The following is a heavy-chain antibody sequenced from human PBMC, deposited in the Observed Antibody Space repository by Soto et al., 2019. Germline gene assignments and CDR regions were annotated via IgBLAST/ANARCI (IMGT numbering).Heavy chain of an antibody. D-gene: IGHD2-15*01. J-gene: IGHJ4*02. CDR2: IIPILGIA. V-gene: IGHV1-69*02. CDR1: GGTFSRYT. Sequence: QVQLVQSGAEVKKPGSSVKVSCKASGGTFSRYTISWVRQAPGQGLEWMGRIIPILGIANYAQKFQGRVTITADKSTSTAYMELSSLRSEDTAVYYCARAGEELLPDYFDYWGQGTLVTVSS. CDR3: ARAGEELLPDYFDY.